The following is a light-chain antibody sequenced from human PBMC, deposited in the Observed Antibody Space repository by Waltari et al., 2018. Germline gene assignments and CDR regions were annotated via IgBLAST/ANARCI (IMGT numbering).Light chain of an antibody. J-gene: IGKJ2*01. CDR2: AAS. V-gene: IGKV1-39*01. CDR1: QSISSY. CDR3: QQSYSTPMYT. Sequence: DIQMTQSPSSLSASVGHRVPITCRASQSISSYLNWYQQKPGKAPKLLIYAASSLQSGVPSRFSGSGSGTDFTLTISSLQPEDFATYYCQQSYSTPMYTFGQGTKLEIK.